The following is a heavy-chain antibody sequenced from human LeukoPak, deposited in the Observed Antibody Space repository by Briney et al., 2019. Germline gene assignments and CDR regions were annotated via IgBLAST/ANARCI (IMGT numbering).Heavy chain of an antibody. J-gene: IGHJ4*02. Sequence: GGSLRLSCAASGFTFSSYWMHWVRQAPGKGLVWVSRINSDGSSTSYADSVKGRFTISRDNAKNTLYLQMNSLRAEDTAVYYCARDGYCSGGSCYLGGADYWGQGTLVTVSS. CDR2: INSDGSST. D-gene: IGHD2-15*01. CDR3: ARDGYCSGGSCYLGGADY. V-gene: IGHV3-74*01. CDR1: GFTFSSYW.